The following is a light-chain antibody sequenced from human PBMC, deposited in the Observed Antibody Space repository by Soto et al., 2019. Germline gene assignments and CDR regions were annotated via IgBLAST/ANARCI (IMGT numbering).Light chain of an antibody. CDR3: QQYNSYSRT. Sequence: DIQMTQSPSTLSASVGDRVTITCRANQSISTWLAWYQQEPGKAPKLLIYKASHLDSGVPSRFSGSGSGTAFTLTISSLQPDDFATYYCQQYNSYSRTFGQETKVEIK. J-gene: IGKJ1*01. V-gene: IGKV1-5*03. CDR1: QSISTW. CDR2: KAS.